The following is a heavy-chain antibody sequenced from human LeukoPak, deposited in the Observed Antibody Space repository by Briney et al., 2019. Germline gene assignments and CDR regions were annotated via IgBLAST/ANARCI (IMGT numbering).Heavy chain of an antibody. D-gene: IGHD3-22*01. V-gene: IGHV3-48*03. CDR2: ISSSGSSI. CDR3: ARDSHKFDSSGYYPDAFDI. CDR1: GLTFSSYE. Sequence: GGSLRLSCAASGLTFSSYEMNWVRQAPGKGLEWVSYISSSGSSIYYADSVKGRFTISRDSAKKSLYLQMHSLRAEDTAVYYCARDSHKFDSSGYYPDAFDIWGQGTMVTVSS. J-gene: IGHJ3*02.